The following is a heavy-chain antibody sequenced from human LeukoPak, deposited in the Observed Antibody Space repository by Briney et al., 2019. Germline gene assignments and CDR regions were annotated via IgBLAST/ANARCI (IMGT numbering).Heavy chain of an antibody. CDR2: IYYSGST. V-gene: IGHV4-59*01. Sequence: SETLSLTCTVSGGSISSYYWSWIRQPPGKGLEWIGYIYYSGSTNCNPSLKSRVTMSVDTSKNQFSLELSSVTAADTAVYYCASHYSSSSYFDYWGQGTLVTVSS. J-gene: IGHJ4*02. CDR3: ASHYSSSSYFDY. CDR1: GGSISSYY. D-gene: IGHD6-6*01.